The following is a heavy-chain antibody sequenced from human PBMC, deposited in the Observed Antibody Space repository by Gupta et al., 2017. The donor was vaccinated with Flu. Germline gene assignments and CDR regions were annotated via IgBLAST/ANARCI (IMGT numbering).Heavy chain of an antibody. V-gene: IGHV5-51*03. Sequence: EVQLVQSGAEVKKPGESLKISCKASGYYFTNFWIGWVRQMPGKGLEWMGIINPADSDTRESPSFQGQVTISVDKSTSTAYLQWSSLQASDTAIYYCARSTKGWLQSDGALDMWGQGTMVTVFS. J-gene: IGHJ3*02. CDR1: GYYFTNFW. CDR3: ARSTKGWLQSDGALDM. D-gene: IGHD5-24*01. CDR2: INPADSDT.